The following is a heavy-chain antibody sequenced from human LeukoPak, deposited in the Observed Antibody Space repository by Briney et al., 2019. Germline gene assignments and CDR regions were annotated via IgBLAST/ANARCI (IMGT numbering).Heavy chain of an antibody. J-gene: IGHJ4*02. D-gene: IGHD2-8*02. CDR1: GGSISSGDYY. V-gene: IGHV4-30-4*01. CDR2: IYYSGST. Sequence: SETLSLTCTVSGGSISSGDYYWSWIPPPPGKGLEWIGYIYYSGSTYYNPSLKSRVTISVDTSKNQFSLKLNSVTAADTAVYYCARTGGTIDYWGQGTLVTVSS. CDR3: ARTGGTIDY.